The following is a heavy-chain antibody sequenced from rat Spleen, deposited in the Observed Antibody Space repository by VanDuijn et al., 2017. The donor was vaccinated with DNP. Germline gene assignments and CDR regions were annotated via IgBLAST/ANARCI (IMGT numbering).Heavy chain of an antibody. J-gene: IGHJ2*01. CDR3: ARHSRTTAITEYFDS. D-gene: IGHD1-9*01. CDR1: GFTFSNYY. V-gene: IGHV5-25*01. CDR2: INTGGDNT. Sequence: EVQLEESGGDLVLPGRSLTLSCAASGFTFSNYYMAWVRQAPTKGLEWVASINTGGDNTYYRGSVRGRVTISRDNAKSTLYLQMNSLKSEDTATYYCARHSRTTAITEYFDSWGQGVMVTVSS.